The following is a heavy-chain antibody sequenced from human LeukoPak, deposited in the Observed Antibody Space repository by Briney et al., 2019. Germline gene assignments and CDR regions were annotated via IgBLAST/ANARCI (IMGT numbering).Heavy chain of an antibody. CDR1: GGSISSGSYY. CDR2: IHYSGNT. CDR3: ARGLGNTVTRIDH. V-gene: IGHV4-61*03. J-gene: IGHJ4*02. Sequence: SETLSLTCTVSGGSISSGSYYWSWVRQPPGKGLEWIGYIHYSGNTNYNPSLKSRVTISLDTYKKHFSLKLSSVTAADTAVYYCARGLGNTVTRIDHWGQGTLVTVSS. D-gene: IGHD4-11*01.